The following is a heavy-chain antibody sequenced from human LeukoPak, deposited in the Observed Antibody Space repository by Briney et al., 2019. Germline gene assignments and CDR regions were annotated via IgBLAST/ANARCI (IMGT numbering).Heavy chain of an antibody. CDR1: GYTFTSYG. CDR3: ASIAVAGYYFDY. CDR2: ISAYNGNT. D-gene: IGHD6-19*01. J-gene: IGHJ4*02. V-gene: IGHV1-18*01. Sequence: ASVKVSCKASGYTFTSYGISWVRQAPGQGLEWMGWISAYNGNTNYAQKLQGRVTMTTDTSTSAAYMELRSLRSDDTAVYYCASIAVAGYYFDYWGQGTLVTVSS.